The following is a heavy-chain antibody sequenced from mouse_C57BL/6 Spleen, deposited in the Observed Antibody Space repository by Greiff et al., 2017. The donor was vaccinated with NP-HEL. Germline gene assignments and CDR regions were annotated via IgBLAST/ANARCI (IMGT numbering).Heavy chain of an antibody. CDR3: ARRAFYGNIYAMDY. CDR1: GYTFTSYW. CDR2: IDPSDSYT. D-gene: IGHD2-1*01. Sequence: QVQLQQPGAELVMPGASVKLSCKASGYTFTSYWMHWVKQRPGQGLEWIGEIDPSDSYTNYNQKFKGKSTLTVDKSSSTAYMQLSSLTSEDSAVYYGARRAFYGNIYAMDYWGQGTSVTVSS. V-gene: IGHV1-69*01. J-gene: IGHJ4*01.